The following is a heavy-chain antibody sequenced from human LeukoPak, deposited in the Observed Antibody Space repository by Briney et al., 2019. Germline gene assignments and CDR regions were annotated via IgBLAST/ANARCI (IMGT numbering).Heavy chain of an antibody. CDR1: GGSFSGYY. D-gene: IGHD2-15*01. Sequence: SETLSLTCAVYGGSFSGYYWSWIRQPPGKGREWIGEINHSGSTNYNPSLKSRVTISVDTSKNQFSLKLSSVTAADTAVYYCARDRYCSGGSCYSGGHDYWGQGTLVTVSS. V-gene: IGHV4-34*01. J-gene: IGHJ4*02. CDR3: ARDRYCSGGSCYSGGHDY. CDR2: INHSGST.